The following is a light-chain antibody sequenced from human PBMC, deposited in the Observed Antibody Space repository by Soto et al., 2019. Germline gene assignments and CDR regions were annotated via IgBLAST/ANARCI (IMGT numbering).Light chain of an antibody. Sequence: QSVLTQPASVSGSPGQSITISCTGTSSDVGGYDYVSWYQQHPGKAPKLIIYEVSNRLSGVSNRFSGSKSGNTASLTISGLQADDDIDYYCSSYSSTSPRIVFGTGTKLTVL. CDR3: SSYSSTSPRIV. CDR1: SSDVGGYDY. CDR2: EVS. V-gene: IGLV2-14*01. J-gene: IGLJ1*01.